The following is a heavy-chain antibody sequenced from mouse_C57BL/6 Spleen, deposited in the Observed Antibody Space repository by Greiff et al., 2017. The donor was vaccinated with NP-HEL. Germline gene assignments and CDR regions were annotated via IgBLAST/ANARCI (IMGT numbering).Heavy chain of an antibody. D-gene: IGHD3-1*01. J-gene: IGHJ3*01. CDR2: ISSCSSAI. CDR1: GFTFSDYG. CDR3: ARTSWAWFAY. Sequence: EVQLVESGGGLVKPGGSLKLSCAASGFTFSDYGMHWVRQAPEQGLEWVAYISSCSSAIYYADTVKGRFTISRDNAKNTLFLQMTSLRSEDTAMYYCARTSWAWFAYWGQGTLVTVAA. V-gene: IGHV5-17*01.